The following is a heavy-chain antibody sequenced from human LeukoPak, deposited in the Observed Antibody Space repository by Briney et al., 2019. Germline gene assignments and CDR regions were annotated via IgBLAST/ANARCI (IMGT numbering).Heavy chain of an antibody. CDR3: AKAGYSSGWTRYYGMDV. J-gene: IGHJ6*02. CDR1: GFTFRVYG. V-gene: IGHV3-30*18. Sequence: GGSLSLSCAASGFTFRVYGMYWVRQPPGKGLEWVALISYDGTDKYHVDSVKGRFTISRDNSNNTLYLQMNSLRPDDTAVYYCAKAGYSSGWTRYYGMDVWGQGTTVAVSS. D-gene: IGHD6-19*01. CDR2: ISYDGTDK.